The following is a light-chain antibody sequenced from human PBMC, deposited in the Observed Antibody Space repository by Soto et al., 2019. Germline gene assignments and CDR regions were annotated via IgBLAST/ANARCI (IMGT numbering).Light chain of an antibody. Sequence: QSALTQPASVSGSPGQSITISCTGTSSDIGGYNYVSWYQQYPGNAPKLMISEVSNRPSGISNRSSGFKSANTAFLIISGLQAEDEADYFCSSYTSSSTLGVFGTGTKVTVL. CDR2: EVS. J-gene: IGLJ1*01. CDR3: SSYTSSSTLGV. CDR1: SSDIGGYNY. V-gene: IGLV2-14*01.